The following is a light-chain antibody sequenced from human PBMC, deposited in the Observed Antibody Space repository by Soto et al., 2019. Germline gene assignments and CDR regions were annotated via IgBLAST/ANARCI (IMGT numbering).Light chain of an antibody. CDR3: SSYSTTSTPHVL. CDR1: TSDIGRYNY. V-gene: IGLV2-8*01. CDR2: EVR. Sequence: QSVLTQPPSASGSPGQSVTISCTGTTSDIGRYNYVSWYQQHPGTAPKLIIYEVRKRPSGVPDRFSASKSANSASLTVSGLQPEDEADYYCSSYSTTSTPHVLFGGGTKLTVL. J-gene: IGLJ2*01.